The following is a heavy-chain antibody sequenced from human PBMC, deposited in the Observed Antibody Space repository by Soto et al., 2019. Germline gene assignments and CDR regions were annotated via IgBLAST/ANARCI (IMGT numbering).Heavy chain of an antibody. CDR2: ISSSSSYI. CDR3: ARESLVTTRGGSWFDP. V-gene: IGHV3-21*01. CDR1: GFTFSSYS. D-gene: IGHD4-17*01. Sequence: EVQLVESGGGLVKPGGSPRLSCAASGFTFSSYSMNWVRQAPGKGLEWVSSISSSSSYIYYADSVKGRFTISRDNAKNSLYLQMNSLRAEDTAVYYCARESLVTTRGGSWFDPWGQGTLVTVSS. J-gene: IGHJ5*02.